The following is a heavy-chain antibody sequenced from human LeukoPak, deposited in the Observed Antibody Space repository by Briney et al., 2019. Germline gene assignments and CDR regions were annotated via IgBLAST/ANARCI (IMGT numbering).Heavy chain of an antibody. CDR2: ISAYNGNT. Sequence: ASVKVSCKASGYTFTSYGISWVRQAPGQGLEWMGWISAYNGNTNYAQKLQGRVTMTTDTSTSTAYMELRSLRSDDTAVYHCARNLWFGESSDAFDMWGQGTMVTVSS. V-gene: IGHV1-18*01. CDR3: ARNLWFGESSDAFDM. CDR1: GYTFTSYG. D-gene: IGHD3-10*01. J-gene: IGHJ3*02.